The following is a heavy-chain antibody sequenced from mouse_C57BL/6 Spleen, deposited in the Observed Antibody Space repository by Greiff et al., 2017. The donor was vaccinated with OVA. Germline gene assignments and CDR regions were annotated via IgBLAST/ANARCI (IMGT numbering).Heavy chain of an antibody. Sequence: VQLQQSGAELVKPGASVKISCKASGYAFSSYWMNWVKQRPGKGLEWIGQIYPGDGDTNYNGKFKGKATLTADKSSSTAYMQLSSLTSEDSAVYFCARGDYYGSSLYWYFDVWGTGTTVTVSS. D-gene: IGHD1-1*01. CDR3: ARGDYYGSSLYWYFDV. J-gene: IGHJ1*03. CDR1: GYAFSSYW. V-gene: IGHV1-80*01. CDR2: IYPGDGDT.